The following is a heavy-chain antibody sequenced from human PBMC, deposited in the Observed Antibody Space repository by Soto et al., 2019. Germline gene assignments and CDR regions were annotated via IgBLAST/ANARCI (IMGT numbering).Heavy chain of an antibody. V-gene: IGHV1-69*08. D-gene: IGHD3-22*01. J-gene: IGHJ3*02. CDR1: GGTFSSYT. Sequence: QVQLVQSGAEVKKPGSSVKVSCKASGGTFSSYTISWVRQAPGQGLEWIGRIIPFLGIANYAQKFQGRVKITADKSTSTAYMELSSLRSEDTAVYYCARERGDGTGGYYYDRSGDCDIWGQGTMVTVSS. CDR3: ARERGDGTGGYYYDRSGDCDI. CDR2: IIPFLGIA.